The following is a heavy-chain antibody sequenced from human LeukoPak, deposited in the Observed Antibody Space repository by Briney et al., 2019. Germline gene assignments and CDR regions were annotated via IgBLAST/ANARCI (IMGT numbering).Heavy chain of an antibody. CDR3: ARLRSTSWYPTAFDV. J-gene: IGHJ3*01. CDR2: IYHSGSI. Sequence: KSSETLSLTCTVSGDSIGTYYWSWVRQPPGKGLEWIGYIYHSGSINYNPSLKSRVTISVDTSKNQFSLKLTSLTAADTAVYYCARLRSTSWYPTAFDVWGQGTMVTVSS. CDR1: GDSIGTYY. D-gene: IGHD6-13*01. V-gene: IGHV4-59*01.